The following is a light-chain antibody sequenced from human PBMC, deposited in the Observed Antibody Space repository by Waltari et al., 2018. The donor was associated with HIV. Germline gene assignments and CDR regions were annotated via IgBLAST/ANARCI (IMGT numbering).Light chain of an antibody. Sequence: QSALTQPASVSGSPGQSITISCIATNSHVAGYNYVSWYQQHPGKAPKRLIYEVPNRPSGISNRFSGSKSGNTASLTISGLQAEDEADYYCSSYTPTSTVVFGGGTKLTVL. J-gene: IGLJ2*01. CDR1: NSHVAGYNY. V-gene: IGLV2-14*01. CDR3: SSYTPTSTVV. CDR2: EVP.